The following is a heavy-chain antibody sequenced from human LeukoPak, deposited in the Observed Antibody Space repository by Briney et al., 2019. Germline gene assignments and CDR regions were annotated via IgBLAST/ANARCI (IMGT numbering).Heavy chain of an antibody. J-gene: IGHJ4*02. Sequence: ASVKVSCKASGYTVTGNYLHWVRQAPGQGLEWMGWINPNSGGTKHGQKFQGMVSMTRDTSISTAYLELSSLRSDDTAVYYCARGRSVTTSSPFDYWGQGTLVTVSS. CDR2: INPNSGGT. CDR3: ARGRSVTTSSPFDY. CDR1: GYTVTGNY. V-gene: IGHV1-2*02. D-gene: IGHD4-17*01.